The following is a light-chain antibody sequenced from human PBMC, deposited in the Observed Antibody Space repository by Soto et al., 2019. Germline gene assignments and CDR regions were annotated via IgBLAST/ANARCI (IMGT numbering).Light chain of an antibody. V-gene: IGKV1-5*01. J-gene: IGKJ1*01. CDR2: DAS. CDR3: QQSNSDSPGT. Sequence: DIQVPRSISNLSTSVGDGVTINRGSSQSISSWLAWYQQKPGKAPKLLIYDASSLESGVPSRFSGSGSGPEFTPTISSLQPYYSATDFCQQSNSDSPGTFGQGTKVDIK. CDR1: QSISSW.